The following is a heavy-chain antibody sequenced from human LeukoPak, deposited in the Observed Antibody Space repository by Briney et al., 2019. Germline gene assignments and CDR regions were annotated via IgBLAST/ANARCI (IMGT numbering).Heavy chain of an antibody. J-gene: IGHJ4*02. V-gene: IGHV3-30*03. Sequence: GRSLRLSCAASGFTFSSYGMHWVRQAPGKGLEWVAAMSKDGTHKKHADSVKGRFTVTRDNSKNMRYLQMNSLRVEDTAVYYCAMGMCGTNCFTPDYWGQGTLVTVSS. CDR3: AMGMCGTNCFTPDY. CDR2: MSKDGTHK. D-gene: IGHD2-2*02. CDR1: GFTFSSYG.